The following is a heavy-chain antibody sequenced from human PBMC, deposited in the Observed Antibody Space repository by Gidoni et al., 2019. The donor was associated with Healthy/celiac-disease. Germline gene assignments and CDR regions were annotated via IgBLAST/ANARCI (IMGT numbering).Heavy chain of an antibody. CDR1: GGTCRSYA. CDR3: ARPYESGTDY. J-gene: IGHJ4*02. CDR2: IIPILGIA. D-gene: IGHD3-22*01. V-gene: IGHV1-69*04. Sequence: QVQLVQSGAAVQHPGPSVKVSCTASGGTCRSYARSWGRQAPGQGLEWMGRIIPILGIANYAQKFQARFTITADKSTSTAYRELSGLRSEDTAVYYCARPYESGTDYWGQGTLVTVSS.